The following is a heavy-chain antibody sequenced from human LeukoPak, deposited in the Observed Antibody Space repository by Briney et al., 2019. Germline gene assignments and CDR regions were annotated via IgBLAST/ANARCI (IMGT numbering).Heavy chain of an antibody. CDR2: INPNSGGT. V-gene: IGHV1-2*02. CDR1: GYTFTSYG. J-gene: IGHJ4*02. D-gene: IGHD3-22*01. Sequence: GASVKVSCKASGYTFTSYGISWVRQAPGQGLEWMGWINPNSGGTNYAQKFQGRVTMTRDTSISTAYMELSRLRSDDTAVYYCAREYYDSSGYYPGPLDYWGQGTLVTVSS. CDR3: AREYYDSSGYYPGPLDY.